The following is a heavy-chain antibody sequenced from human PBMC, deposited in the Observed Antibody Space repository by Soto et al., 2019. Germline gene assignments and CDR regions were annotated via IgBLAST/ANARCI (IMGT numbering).Heavy chain of an antibody. CDR1: GYTFTSYG. D-gene: IGHD3-10*01. Sequence: QVQLVQSGAEVKKPGASVKVSCKASGYTFTSYGISWVRQAPGQGLEWMGWISAYNGNTNYAQKLQGRVTMTTDTPTSTASMGRRGLRSDDPAVYSWAGAGGGGGFDYWGQGTLVTVSS. CDR3: AGAGGGGGFDY. V-gene: IGHV1-18*01. J-gene: IGHJ4*02. CDR2: ISAYNGNT.